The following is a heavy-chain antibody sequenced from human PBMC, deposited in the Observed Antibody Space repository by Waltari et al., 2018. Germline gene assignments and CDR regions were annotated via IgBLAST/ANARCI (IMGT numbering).Heavy chain of an antibody. V-gene: IGHV3-21*01. D-gene: IGHD3-16*01. Sequence: EVSLVESGGKVVKPGGSLRLYCATSGFFFNNFGLNWFRQAPGKWLEWVATISMGGNIIYYGQSVEGRFTISRDNAKKSGFLQMNSLRADDSATYYCARSRRGDYYDPRSHWGQGTLVTVSS. CDR3: ARSRRGDYYDPRSH. CDR2: ISMGGNII. CDR1: GFFFNNFG. J-gene: IGHJ4*02.